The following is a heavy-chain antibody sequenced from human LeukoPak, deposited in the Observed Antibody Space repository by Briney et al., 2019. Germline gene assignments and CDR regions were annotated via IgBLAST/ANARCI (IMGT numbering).Heavy chain of an antibody. Sequence: PGGSLRLSCAASGFTFSSYGMSWVRQAPGKGLEWVSSISRSGGQIYYADSMKGRFTISRDSSKDTLHLQMNSLRAEDTAVYYCAKVKGDYYDSSGYYQLDYWGQGTLVTVSS. V-gene: IGHV3-23*01. D-gene: IGHD3-22*01. CDR2: ISRSGGQI. CDR1: GFTFSSYG. CDR3: AKVKGDYYDSSGYYQLDY. J-gene: IGHJ4*02.